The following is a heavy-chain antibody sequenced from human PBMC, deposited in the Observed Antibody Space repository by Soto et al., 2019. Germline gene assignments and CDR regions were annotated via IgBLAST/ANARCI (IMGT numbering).Heavy chain of an antibody. D-gene: IGHD3-10*01. CDR2: ISWNSGDK. V-gene: IGHV3-9*01. CDR1: GFIFEDYD. CDR3: TRGPRPISTGTGAY. Sequence: EVQLVQSGGGLAHPGGSLRLSCEASGFIFEDYDMHWVRQPPGKGLQWVSGISWNSGDKDYGDSVKGRFTISRDNVNDTLYLQMNNLRAEDSGLYYCTRGPRPISTGTGAYWGQGTQVTVSS. J-gene: IGHJ4*02.